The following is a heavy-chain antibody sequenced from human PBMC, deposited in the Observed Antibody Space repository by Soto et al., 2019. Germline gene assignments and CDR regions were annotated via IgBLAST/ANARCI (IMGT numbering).Heavy chain of an antibody. V-gene: IGHV1-69*13. Sequence: SVKVSCKASGGTFSSYAISWVRQAPGQGLEWMGGIIPIFGTANYAQKFQGRVTITADASTSTAYMELSSLRSEDTAVYYCASEAAAGKAVDYWGQGTLVTVSS. J-gene: IGHJ4*02. CDR3: ASEAAAGKAVDY. CDR2: IIPIFGTA. D-gene: IGHD6-13*01. CDR1: GGTFSSYA.